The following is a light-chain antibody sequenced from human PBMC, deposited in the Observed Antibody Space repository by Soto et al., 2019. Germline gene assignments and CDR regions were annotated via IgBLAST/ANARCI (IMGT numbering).Light chain of an antibody. Sequence: QSALTQPASVSGSPGQSITLSCTGTSSDVGGYNYVSWYQQHPGKAPKLMIYDVSHRPSGVSNRVSGSKSGSTAFLTISGLQDEDEAHYCWLSYTSSSTRVFGGGTKVTVL. CDR3: LSYTSSSTRV. J-gene: IGLJ2*01. CDR1: SSDVGGYNY. V-gene: IGLV2-14*01. CDR2: DVS.